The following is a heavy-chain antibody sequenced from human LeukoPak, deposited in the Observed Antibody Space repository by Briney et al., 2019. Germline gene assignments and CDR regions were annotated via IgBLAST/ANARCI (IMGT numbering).Heavy chain of an antibody. CDR3: AKTRGGWYYFDY. CDR2: ISGSGGST. D-gene: IGHD6-19*01. J-gene: IGHJ4*02. CDR1: GSTFSSYA. V-gene: IGHV3-23*01. Sequence: PGGSLRLSCAASGSTFSSYAMSWVRQAPGKGLESVSAISGSGGSTYYADSVKGRFTISRDNSKNTLYLQMNSLRAEDTAVYYCAKTRGGWYYFDYWGQGTLVTVSS.